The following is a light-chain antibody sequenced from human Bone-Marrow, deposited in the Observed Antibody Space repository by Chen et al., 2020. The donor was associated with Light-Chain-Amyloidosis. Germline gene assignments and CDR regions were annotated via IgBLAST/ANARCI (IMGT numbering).Light chain of an antibody. J-gene: IGLJ1*01. Sequence: QSALTQPAPVSAPPGQSTTIPCTGTGSDVGGDNHVSWYQQHPDKAPKLMIYEVTNRPSWVPDRFSGSKSDNTASLTISGLQTEDEADYFCSSYTITNTLVFGSGTRVTVL. CDR3: SSYTITNTLV. V-gene: IGLV2-14*01. CDR1: GSDVGGDNH. CDR2: EVT.